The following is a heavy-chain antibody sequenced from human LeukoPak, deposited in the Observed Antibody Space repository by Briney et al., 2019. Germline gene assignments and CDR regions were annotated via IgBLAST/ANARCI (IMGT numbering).Heavy chain of an antibody. CDR3: ATAPRFLEWLYLFDY. V-gene: IGHV1-24*01. CDR1: GYTLTELS. Sequence: ASVTVSCKVSGYTLTELSMHWVRQAPGKGLEWMGGFDPEDGETIYAQKFQGRVTMTEDTSTDTAYMELSSLRSEDTAVYYCATAPRFLEWLYLFDYWGQGTLVTVSS. CDR2: FDPEDGET. D-gene: IGHD3-3*01. J-gene: IGHJ4*02.